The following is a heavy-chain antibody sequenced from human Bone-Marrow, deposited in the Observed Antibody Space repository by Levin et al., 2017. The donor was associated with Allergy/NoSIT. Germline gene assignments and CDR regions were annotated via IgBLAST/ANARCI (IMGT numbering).Heavy chain of an antibody. J-gene: IGHJ5*02. CDR2: VFHTGST. V-gene: IGHV4-31*03. D-gene: IGHD2-15*01. CDR1: GGSISSGTYY. CDR3: SRGGAVAANWFDP. Sequence: ASETLSLTCTVSGGSISSGTYYWNWVRQHPEKGLEWIGHVFHTGSTSYNPSLTSRVTISVDTSENRFSLNLSSVTAADTAVYYCSRGGAVAANWFDPWGQGTLVTVSS.